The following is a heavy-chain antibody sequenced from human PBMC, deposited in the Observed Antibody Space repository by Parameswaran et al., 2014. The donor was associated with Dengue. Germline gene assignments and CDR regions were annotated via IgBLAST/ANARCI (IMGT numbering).Heavy chain of an antibody. V-gene: IGHV3-23*01. CDR3: AKVSWRGDSGYGYYYYYGMDV. D-gene: IGHD5-12*01. J-gene: IGHJ6*02. Sequence: VRQMPGKGLEWVSAISGSGGSTYYADSVKGRFTISRDNSKNTLYLQMNSLRAEDTAVYYCAKVSWRGDSGYGYYYYYGMDVWGQGTTVTVSS. CDR2: ISGSGGST.